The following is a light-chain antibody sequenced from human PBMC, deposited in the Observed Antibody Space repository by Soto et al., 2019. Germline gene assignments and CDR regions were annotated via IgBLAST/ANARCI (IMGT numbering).Light chain of an antibody. Sequence: DIQMTQSPSTLSASVGDRVTITCRASQSISSWLAWYQQKPGKAPKLLIYKASSLESGVPSRFSGSGSGTEFTLTISSLQPDDFANYYCQQYNSYSPEAFGQGTKVDIK. CDR3: QQYNSYSPEA. J-gene: IGKJ1*01. CDR1: QSISSW. CDR2: KAS. V-gene: IGKV1-5*03.